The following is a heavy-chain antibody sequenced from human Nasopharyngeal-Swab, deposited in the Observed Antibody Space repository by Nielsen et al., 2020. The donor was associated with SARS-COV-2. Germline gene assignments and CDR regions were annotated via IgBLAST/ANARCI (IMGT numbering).Heavy chain of an antibody. CDR1: EFSLSSYW. Sequence: GASLKISCAASEFSLSSYWMHWVRQAPGKGLSWVSRINPDGNTINYADSVKGRFTISRDTAKNTLYLQMSSLRVEDTAVYYCTRDTFGPTDSWGQGTLVTVSS. J-gene: IGHJ4*02. CDR2: INPDGNTI. CDR3: TRDTFGPTDS. V-gene: IGHV3-74*01. D-gene: IGHD2/OR15-2a*01.